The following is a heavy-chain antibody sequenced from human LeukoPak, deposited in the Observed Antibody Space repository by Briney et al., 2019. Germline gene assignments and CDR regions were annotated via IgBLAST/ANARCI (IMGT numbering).Heavy chain of an antibody. J-gene: IGHJ5*02. CDR2: ISGSGGST. V-gene: IGHV3-23*01. CDR1: GFTFSDYA. Sequence: LTGGSLRLSCAISGFTFSDYAMSWVRQAPGKGLEWVSAISGSGGSTYYADSVKGRFTISRDNSKNTLYLQMNSLRAEDTAVYYCAKGPNYDILTGFNWFDPWGQGTLVTVSS. D-gene: IGHD3-9*01. CDR3: AKGPNYDILTGFNWFDP.